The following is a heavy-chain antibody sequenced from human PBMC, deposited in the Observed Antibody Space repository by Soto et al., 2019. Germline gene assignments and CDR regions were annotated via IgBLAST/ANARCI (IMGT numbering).Heavy chain of an antibody. V-gene: IGHV4-59*01. CDR3: ARGVGATHFDY. D-gene: IGHD1-26*01. Sequence: QVQLQEWGPRLVKPSETLSLTCTVSGGSITTYYWTWIRQPPGRGLEWIGYIPYGGTTNYNPSLKSRVTMSMDTSKNQFSLKLSSVTAADTAVYYCARGVGATHFDYWGQGILVTVSS. J-gene: IGHJ4*02. CDR1: GGSITTYY. CDR2: IPYGGTT.